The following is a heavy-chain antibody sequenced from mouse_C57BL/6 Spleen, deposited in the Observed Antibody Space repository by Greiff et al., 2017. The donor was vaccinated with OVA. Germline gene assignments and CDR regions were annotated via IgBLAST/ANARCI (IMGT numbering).Heavy chain of an antibody. CDR3: AITGTLYYFDY. Sequence: VQLQQSGPELVKPGASVKISCKASGYAFSSSWMNWVKQRPGKGLEWIGRIYPGDGDTNYNGKFKGKATLTADKSSSTAYMQLSSLTSEDSAVYFCAITGTLYYFDYWGQGTTLTVSS. CDR1: GYAFSSSW. V-gene: IGHV1-82*01. D-gene: IGHD4-1*01. CDR2: IYPGDGDT. J-gene: IGHJ2*01.